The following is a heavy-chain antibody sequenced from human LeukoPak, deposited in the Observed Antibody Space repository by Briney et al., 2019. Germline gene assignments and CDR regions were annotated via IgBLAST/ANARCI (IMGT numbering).Heavy chain of an antibody. CDR3: ARHSGYCSGGSCYSGGYFDY. CDR1: VGSFSGYY. J-gene: IGHJ4*02. Sequence: SETLSLTCAVYVGSFSGYYWSWIRQPPGKGLEWIGEINHSESTNYNPSLKSRVTISVDTSKNQFSLKLSSVTAADTAVYYCARHSGYCSGGSCYSGGYFDYWGQGTLVTVSS. D-gene: IGHD2-15*01. V-gene: IGHV4-34*01. CDR2: INHSEST.